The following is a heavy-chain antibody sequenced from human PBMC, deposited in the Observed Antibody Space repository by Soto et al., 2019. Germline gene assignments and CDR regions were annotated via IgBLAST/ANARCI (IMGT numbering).Heavy chain of an antibody. V-gene: IGHV1-46*01. CDR2: INSSGGST. CDR1: GYTFTSYY. D-gene: IGHD3-22*01. CDR3: ARADGYYDSSGYLPYFDY. J-gene: IGHJ4*02. Sequence: GASVKVSCKASGYTFTSYYMHWVRQAPGQGLEWLVIINSSGGSTSYAQKFQGRVTMTRDTSTITVYMELSSLRSEDTAVYYCARADGYYDSSGYLPYFDYWGQGTLVTVSS.